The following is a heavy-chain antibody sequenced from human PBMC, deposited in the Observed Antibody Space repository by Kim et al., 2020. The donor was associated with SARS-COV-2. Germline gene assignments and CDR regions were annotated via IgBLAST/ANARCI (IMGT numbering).Heavy chain of an antibody. J-gene: IGHJ4*02. Sequence: NYAQKRQGRVTMTTDTSTSTAYMELRSLRSDDTAVYYCARDFGRPVTIDYWGQGTLVTVSS. CDR3: ARDFGRPVTIDY. V-gene: IGHV1-18*01. D-gene: IGHD4-17*01.